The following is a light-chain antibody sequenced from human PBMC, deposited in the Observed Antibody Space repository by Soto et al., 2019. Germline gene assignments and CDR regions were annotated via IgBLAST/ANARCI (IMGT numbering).Light chain of an antibody. CDR3: CSFAGDLDV. V-gene: IGLV2-11*01. CDR2: DVN. J-gene: IGLJ1*01. CDR1: SIDVGGYNY. Sequence: QFVLTQPRSVSVSPGQSVAICCTGTSIDVGGYNYVSLYQHHQGKSPKLMIYDVNTRPSGVPDRFSGSTSGTTDSLTISGLQAEDEADYSLCSFAGDLDVFGNGIKVTVL.